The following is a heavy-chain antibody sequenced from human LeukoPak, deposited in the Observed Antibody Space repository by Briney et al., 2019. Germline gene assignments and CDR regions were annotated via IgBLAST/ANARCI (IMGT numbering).Heavy chain of an antibody. CDR2: IYTSGST. V-gene: IGHV4-4*07. CDR1: GVSFSSYY. J-gene: IGHJ5*02. Sequence: SETLSLTCTVSGVSFSSYYWSWVRQAAGKGLEWIGRIYTSGSTNYNASLTRRLTMSVDTSKNQFSLKLSAVTAADTAVYYCARDRVGSSWYASIFDPWGQGTLVTVSS. D-gene: IGHD6-13*01. CDR3: ARDRVGSSWYASIFDP.